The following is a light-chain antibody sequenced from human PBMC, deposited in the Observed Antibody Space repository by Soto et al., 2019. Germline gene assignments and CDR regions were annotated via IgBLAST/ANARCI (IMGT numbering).Light chain of an antibody. V-gene: IGKV3-15*01. CDR1: QSVTSRF. Sequence: EIVLTQSPGTLSLSPGERATLSCRASQSVTSRFFAWYQHKPGQAPRLLIFGASTRATGVPARFSGSESGTEFTLTISTLQSEDVAVYYCQQYNNWPTFGQGTRLEIK. CDR2: GAS. CDR3: QQYNNWPT. J-gene: IGKJ5*01.